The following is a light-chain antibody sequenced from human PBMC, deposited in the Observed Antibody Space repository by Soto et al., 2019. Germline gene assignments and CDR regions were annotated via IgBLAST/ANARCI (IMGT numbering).Light chain of an antibody. V-gene: IGLV2-14*03. CDR1: RSDIGAYTY. Sequence: QSALTQPASVAGSPGQSIAIYGTGNRSDIGAYTYVSWHQQSPGKVPKLIIYDVNNRPSGVSDRFSGSKSGYTASLTISGLQAEDEAEYYCISYTTSGTYVFGTGTKVTVL. J-gene: IGLJ1*01. CDR2: DVN. CDR3: ISYTTSGTYV.